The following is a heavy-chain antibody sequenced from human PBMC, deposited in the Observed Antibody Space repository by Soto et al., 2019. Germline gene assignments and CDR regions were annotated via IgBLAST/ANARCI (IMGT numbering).Heavy chain of an antibody. Sequence: EVQLVESGGGLVQPGGSLRLSCAASGFSFSTYNMNWVRQAPGRGLEWVSYISSRSSTIYHADSVKGRFTISRDNAKNSLYLQMASLRDEDTAVYFCARAIAVGSTSLDYWGLGTRVTVSS. V-gene: IGHV3-48*02. D-gene: IGHD6-19*01. CDR3: ARAIAVGSTSLDY. J-gene: IGHJ4*02. CDR2: ISSRSSTI. CDR1: GFSFSTYN.